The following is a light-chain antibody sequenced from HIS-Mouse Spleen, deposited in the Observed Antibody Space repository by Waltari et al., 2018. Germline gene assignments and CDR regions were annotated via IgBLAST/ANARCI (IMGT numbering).Light chain of an antibody. V-gene: IGLV1-44*01. Sequence: QSVLTQPPSASGTPGQRVTISCSGSSSNTGSNTVNWYQQLPGTAPKRLIYSNNQRPSGVPSRFSGSKSGTSASLAISGLQSEDEADYYCAAWDDSLNGNYVFGTGTKVTVL. CDR3: AAWDDSLNGNYV. J-gene: IGLJ1*01. CDR1: SSNTGSNT. CDR2: SNN.